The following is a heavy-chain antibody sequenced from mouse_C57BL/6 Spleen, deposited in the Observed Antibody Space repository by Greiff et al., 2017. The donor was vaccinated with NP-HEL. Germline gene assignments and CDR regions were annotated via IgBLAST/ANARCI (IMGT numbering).Heavy chain of an antibody. CDR1: GFSFNTYA. Sequence: EVQLVESGGGLVQPKGSLKLSCAASGFSFNTYAMNWVRQAPGKGLEWVARIRSKSNNYATYYADSVKDRFTISRDDSESMLYLQMNNLKTEDTAMYYCVRHDSYYYAMDYWGQGTSVTVSS. D-gene: IGHD2-4*01. CDR2: IRSKSNNYAT. J-gene: IGHJ4*01. V-gene: IGHV10-1*01. CDR3: VRHDSYYYAMDY.